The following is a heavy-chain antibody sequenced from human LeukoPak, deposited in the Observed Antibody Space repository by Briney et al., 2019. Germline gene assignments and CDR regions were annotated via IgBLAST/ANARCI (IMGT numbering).Heavy chain of an antibody. J-gene: IGHJ4*02. Sequence: PSETLSLTCAVYGGSFSGYYWSWIRQPPGKGLEWIGEINHSGSTNYNPSLKSRVTISVDTSKNQFSLKLSSVTAADTAVCYCARTSGRWLVHHYWGQGTLVTVSS. CDR2: INHSGST. CDR1: GGSFSGYY. CDR3: ARTSGRWLVHHY. D-gene: IGHD6-19*01. V-gene: IGHV4-34*01.